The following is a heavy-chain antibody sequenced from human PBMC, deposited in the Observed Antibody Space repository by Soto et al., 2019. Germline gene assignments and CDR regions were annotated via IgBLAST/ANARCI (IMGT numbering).Heavy chain of an antibody. D-gene: IGHD2-15*01. CDR3: ARVSGYCSGGSCGWFDP. CDR2: IYHSGST. Sequence: PSETLSLTCAVSGGSIGRGGYSWSWIRQPPGKGLEWIGYIYHSGSTYYNPSLEGRVTISIDKSKNQFSLNLNSVTAADTAVYYCARVSGYCSGGSCGWFDPWGQGTLVSVSS. CDR1: GGSIGRGGYS. J-gene: IGHJ5*02. V-gene: IGHV4-30-2*01.